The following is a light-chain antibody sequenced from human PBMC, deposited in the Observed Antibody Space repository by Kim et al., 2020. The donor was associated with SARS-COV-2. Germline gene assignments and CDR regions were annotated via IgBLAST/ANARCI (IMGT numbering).Light chain of an antibody. CDR1: SHDVGNEG. CDR2: RNN. V-gene: IGLV10-54*01. J-gene: IGLJ3*02. Sequence: QTATLTRTGTSHDVGNEGATWLQQHQGHPPKLLSSRNNNRPSGISERFSASRSGDTASLAITGLQPEDEADYYCSAWDSSLSAWVFGGGTKLTVL. CDR3: SAWDSSLSAWV.